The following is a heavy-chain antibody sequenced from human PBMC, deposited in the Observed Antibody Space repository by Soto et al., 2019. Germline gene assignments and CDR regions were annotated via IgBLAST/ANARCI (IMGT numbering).Heavy chain of an antibody. D-gene: IGHD3-16*01. CDR1: GYTFIRYG. J-gene: IGHJ6*02. Sequence: QVQLVQSASEVMKPGASVKVSCKASGYTFIRYGITWVRQAPGQRLEWMGWISPYNDQTIYAQKLQGRVTMTPDTSTRTFYMQLRSLKSDDTAVYYCARGGYYDNVWGKLSHYGLDVWGQGTSVTVSS. CDR3: ARGGYYDNVWGKLSHYGLDV. CDR2: ISPYNDQT. V-gene: IGHV1-18*01.